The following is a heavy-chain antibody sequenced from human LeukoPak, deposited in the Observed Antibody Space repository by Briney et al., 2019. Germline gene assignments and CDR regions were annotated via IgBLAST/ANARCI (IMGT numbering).Heavy chain of an antibody. Sequence: PPETLSLTCTVSGGSISSTRYYWGWIRQPPGKGLEWIGYIYHSGSTYYNPSLKSRVTISVDRSKNQFSLKLSSVTAADTAVYYCARNAELLWFGELYGAFDYWGQGTLVTVSS. J-gene: IGHJ4*02. D-gene: IGHD3-10*01. CDR2: IYHSGST. CDR1: GGSISSTRYY. CDR3: ARNAELLWFGELYGAFDY. V-gene: IGHV4-39*07.